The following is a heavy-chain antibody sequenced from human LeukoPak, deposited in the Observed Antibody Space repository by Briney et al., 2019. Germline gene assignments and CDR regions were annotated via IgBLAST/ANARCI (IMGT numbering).Heavy chain of an antibody. D-gene: IGHD3-10*01. CDR1: GYTFTGYY. CDR2: INPNSGGT. V-gene: IGHV1-2*02. CDR3: ARVWGLSGGY. J-gene: IGHJ3*01. Sequence: AASVTVSCKASGYTFTGYYMHWVRQPPGQGLEWMGWINPNSGGTNYAQKFQGTVNMTRDTSISTAYMELSRLRSDDTAVYCCARVWGLSGGYWGQGTMVTVSS.